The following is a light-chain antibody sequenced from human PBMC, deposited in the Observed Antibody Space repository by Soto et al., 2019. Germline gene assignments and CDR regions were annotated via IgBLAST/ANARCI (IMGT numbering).Light chain of an antibody. CDR2: DTS. CDR3: QQRHNWPIT. Sequence: IDLTHSRATLSLSPREIATHSCRASPSVNSYLAWYQQKPGQAPRLLIYDTSTRATGIPARFSGSGSGTDFTLTISGLEPADLGVYYCQQRHNWPITFGQGTRLEIK. J-gene: IGKJ5*01. V-gene: IGKV3-11*01. CDR1: PSVNSY.